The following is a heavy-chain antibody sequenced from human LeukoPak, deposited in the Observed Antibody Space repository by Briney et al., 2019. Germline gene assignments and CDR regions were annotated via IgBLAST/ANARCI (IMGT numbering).Heavy chain of an antibody. D-gene: IGHD2-2*02. CDR3: AKSYRYCSSISCYMSYFDY. J-gene: IGHJ4*02. Sequence: GGSLRLSCAASGFTFSTYSMNWVRQAPGKGLEWVSYISSSGNTIYYADSVKGRFTISRDNANNSQFLQMNSLRAEDTAVYYCAKSYRYCSSISCYMSYFDYWGQGTLVTVSS. CDR1: GFTFSTYS. V-gene: IGHV3-48*01. CDR2: ISSSGNTI.